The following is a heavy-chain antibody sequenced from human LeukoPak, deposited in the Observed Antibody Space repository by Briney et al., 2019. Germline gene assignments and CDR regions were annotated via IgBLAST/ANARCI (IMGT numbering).Heavy chain of an antibody. V-gene: IGHV3-53*01. J-gene: IGHJ4*02. CDR2: IYSGGST. CDR3: ARGKLLTYYFDY. Sequence: PGGSLRLSCGASGFTVSSYYVSWVRQAPGKGLEWVSVIYSGGSTYYADSVEGRFTVSRDNSKNTLYLQMNSLRAEDTAVYYCARGKLLTYYFDYWGQGTLVTVSS. CDR1: GFTVSSYY. D-gene: IGHD2-21*01.